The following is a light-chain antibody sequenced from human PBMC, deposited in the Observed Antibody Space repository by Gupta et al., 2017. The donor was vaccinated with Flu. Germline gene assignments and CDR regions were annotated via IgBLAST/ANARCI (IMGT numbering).Light chain of an antibody. V-gene: IGLV1-47*01. Sequence: QSVLTQPPSASGTPGQSVPISCSGSSSHIGSNYVYWYQQLPGTAPKLLIYRNNQRPSGVPDRFSGSKSGTSASLAISGLRSEDEADYYCAAWDDSLSGGVFGGGTKLTVL. CDR3: AAWDDSLSGGV. CDR1: SSHIGSNY. CDR2: RNN. J-gene: IGLJ3*02.